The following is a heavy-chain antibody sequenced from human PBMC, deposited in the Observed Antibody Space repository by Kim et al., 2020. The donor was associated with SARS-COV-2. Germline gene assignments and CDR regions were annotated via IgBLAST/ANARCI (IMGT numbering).Heavy chain of an antibody. CDR3: ATAPXYYDSSGYYLDWFDP. CDR2: FDPEDGET. Sequence: ASVKVSCKVSGYTLTELSMHWVRQAPGKGLEWMGGFDPEDGETIYAQKFQGRVTMTEDTSTDTAYMELSSLRSEDTAVYYCATAPXYYDSSGYYLDWFDPWGQGTXVTVSS. CDR1: GYTLTELS. J-gene: IGHJ5*02. V-gene: IGHV1-24*01. D-gene: IGHD3-22*01.